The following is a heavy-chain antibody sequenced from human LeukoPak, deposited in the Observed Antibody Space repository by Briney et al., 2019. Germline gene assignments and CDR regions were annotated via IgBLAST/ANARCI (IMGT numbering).Heavy chain of an antibody. J-gene: IGHJ4*02. Sequence: GGSLRLSCAASGFTVSSNYMSWVRQAPGKGLEWVSVIYSGGSTYYADPVKGRFTISRDNSKNTLYLQMNSLRAEDTAVYYCARERYYYDSRCYYYFCYWGQGTLVTVSS. D-gene: IGHD3-22*01. CDR2: IYSGGST. CDR3: ARERYYYDSRCYYYFCY. CDR1: GFTVSSNY. V-gene: IGHV3-66*02.